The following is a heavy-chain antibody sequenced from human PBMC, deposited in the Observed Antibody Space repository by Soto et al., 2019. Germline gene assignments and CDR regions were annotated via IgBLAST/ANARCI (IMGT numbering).Heavy chain of an antibody. CDR3: ARGRYGDY. J-gene: IGHJ4*02. V-gene: IGHV1-18*01. D-gene: IGHD1-1*01. Sequence: QVHLVQSGAEVKNPGASVKVSCKGSGYDFTTYGITCVRQAPGHGLEWMAWISAHNGNTNYAPNLHGRVTVTRNTSTSTAYIELRSLRSDNTAVYYCARGRYGDYWGQGALVTVSS. CDR2: ISAHNGNT. CDR1: GYDFTTYG.